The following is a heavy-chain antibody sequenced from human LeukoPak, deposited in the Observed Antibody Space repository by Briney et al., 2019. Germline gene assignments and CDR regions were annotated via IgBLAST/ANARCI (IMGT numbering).Heavy chain of an antibody. CDR3: AKGSLGSWYYFDY. CDR1: GFSFSSYA. D-gene: IGHD6-13*01. CDR2: ISGSGDNT. Sequence: GGSLKLSCAASGFSFSSYAMSWVRQAPGKGLEWVSSISGSGDNTYYAESVKGRFTISRDNSKNTLFLQMNSLRAEDTAVYYCAKGSLGSWYYFDYWGQGTLVTVSS. V-gene: IGHV3-23*01. J-gene: IGHJ4*02.